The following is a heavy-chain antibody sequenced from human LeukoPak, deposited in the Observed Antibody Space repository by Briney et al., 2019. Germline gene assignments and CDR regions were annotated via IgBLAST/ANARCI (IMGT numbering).Heavy chain of an antibody. D-gene: IGHD1-14*01. J-gene: IGHJ4*02. CDR3: ARWASISREPGGFFDH. CDR1: GDSVTNDFF. CDR2: FCLGRDT. V-gene: IGHV4-38-2*02. Sequence: TSETLSLTCTVSGDSVTNDFFWGWVRHPPGKELEWIGSFCLGRDTYYRPSLKGRFTISVDTAKNQFSLKLNSVTAADTAVYYCARWASISREPGGFFDHWGQGTLVTVSS.